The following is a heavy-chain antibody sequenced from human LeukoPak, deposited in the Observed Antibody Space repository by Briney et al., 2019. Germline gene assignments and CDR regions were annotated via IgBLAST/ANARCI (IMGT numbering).Heavy chain of an antibody. CDR2: IKQDGSEK. CDR1: GFTFSSYA. CDR3: ARDLGPPSY. D-gene: IGHD3-16*01. Sequence: GGSLRLSCAASGFTFSSYAMSWVRQAPGKGLEWVANIKQDGSEKYYVDSVKGRFTISRDNAKNSLYLQMNSLRAEDTAVYYCARDLGPPSYWGQGTLVTVSS. V-gene: IGHV3-7*01. J-gene: IGHJ4*02.